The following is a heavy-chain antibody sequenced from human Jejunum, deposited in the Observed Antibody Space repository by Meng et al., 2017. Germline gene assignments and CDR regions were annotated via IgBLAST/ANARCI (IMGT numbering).Heavy chain of an antibody. CDR3: ARASYSYDSWFDP. Sequence: QLQLQESGPGLVKPSETLSLSCTVAGGSISCRSYYWVWIRQSPGKGLEWIGQVYYNGKSYYNPSLKSRVTMSVDTSRSQFSLNLNTVTAADTAVYYCARASYSYDSWFDPWGQGTLVTVSS. V-gene: IGHV4-39*01. D-gene: IGHD5-18*01. CDR2: VYYNGKS. CDR1: GGSISCRSYY. J-gene: IGHJ5*02.